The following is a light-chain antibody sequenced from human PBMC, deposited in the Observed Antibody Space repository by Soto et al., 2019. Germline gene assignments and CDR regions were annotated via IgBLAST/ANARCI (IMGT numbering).Light chain of an antibody. V-gene: IGKV3-11*01. CDR3: QQRNNWPLT. CDR1: QSVSSY. J-gene: IGKJ4*01. Sequence: EIVLTQSPATLSLSPGERATLPCRASQSVSSYLVWYQQKPGQAPRLLIYDATKRATGVPARFSGSGSGTDFTLTISSLEPEYFAVYYCQQRNNWPLTFGGGTKVDIK. CDR2: DAT.